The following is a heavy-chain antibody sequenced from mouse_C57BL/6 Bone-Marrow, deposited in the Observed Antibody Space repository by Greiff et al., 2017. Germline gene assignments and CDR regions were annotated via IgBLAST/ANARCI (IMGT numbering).Heavy chain of an antibody. Sequence: EVMLVESGGGLVKPGGSLKLSCAASGFTFSSYAMSWVRQTPEKRLAWVATISDGGSYTYYPDNVKGRFTISRDNAKNNLYLQMSHLKSEDTARXYWAREPSTTVPWFAYWGQGTLVTVSA. CDR3: AREPSTTVPWFAY. V-gene: IGHV5-4*01. CDR2: ISDGGSYT. CDR1: GFTFSSYA. J-gene: IGHJ3*01. D-gene: IGHD2-14*01.